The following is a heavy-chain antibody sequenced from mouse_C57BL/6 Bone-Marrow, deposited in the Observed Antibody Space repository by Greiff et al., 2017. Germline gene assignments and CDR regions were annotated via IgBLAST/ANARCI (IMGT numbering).Heavy chain of an antibody. CDR3: TTITTVVAPFDY. CDR2: IDPENGDT. D-gene: IGHD1-1*01. CDR1: GFNIKDDY. V-gene: IGHV14-4*01. Sequence: VQLKESGAELVRPGASVKLSCTASGFNIKDDYMHWVKQRPEQGLEWIGWIDPENGDTEYASKFQGKATITADTSSYTAYLQLSSLTSEDTAVYYWTTITTVVAPFDYWGQGTTLTVSS. J-gene: IGHJ2*01.